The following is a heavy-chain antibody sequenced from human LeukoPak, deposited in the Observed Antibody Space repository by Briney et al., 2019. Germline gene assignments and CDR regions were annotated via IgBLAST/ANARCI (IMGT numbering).Heavy chain of an antibody. CDR1: GFTFSSYA. D-gene: IGHD6-13*01. Sequence: PGGSLRLSCAASGFTFSSYAMSWVRQAPGKGLEWVSAISGSGGSTYYADSVKGRFTIPRDNSKNTLYLQMNSLRAEDTAVYYCAKGDSSSWYYFDYWGQGTLVTVSS. J-gene: IGHJ4*02. CDR3: AKGDSSSWYYFDY. CDR2: ISGSGGST. V-gene: IGHV3-23*01.